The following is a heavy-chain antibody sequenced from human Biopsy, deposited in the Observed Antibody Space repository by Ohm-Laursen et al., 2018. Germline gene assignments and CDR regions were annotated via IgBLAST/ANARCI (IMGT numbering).Heavy chain of an antibody. CDR1: AVSINGGRYY. J-gene: IGHJ4*02. CDR2: IFYSANT. CDR3: ARLGSGDYFPTFFDF. Sequence: TLSLTCTVSAVSINGGRYYWNSIRHHPGKGLEWIGNIFYSANTYYNPSLKSRVTISVDTSKNQFSLKLSSVTAADTAVYYCARLGSGDYFPTFFDFWGQGALVTVSS. D-gene: IGHD5-12*01. V-gene: IGHV4-31*03.